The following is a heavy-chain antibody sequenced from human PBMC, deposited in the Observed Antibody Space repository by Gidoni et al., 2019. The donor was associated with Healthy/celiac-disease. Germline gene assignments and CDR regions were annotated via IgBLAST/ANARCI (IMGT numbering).Heavy chain of an antibody. D-gene: IGHD4-17*01. Sequence: QVQLVESGGGVVQPGRSLRLSCAASGFTFSSYAMHWVRQAPGKGLGLVAVISYDGSNKYYADSVKGRFTISRDNSKNTLYLQMNSLRAEDTAVYYCARDPSPYGDRPDYYYYYMDVWGKGTTVTVSS. CDR1: GFTFSSYA. CDR3: ARDPSPYGDRPDYYYYYMDV. CDR2: ISYDGSNK. V-gene: IGHV3-30-3*01. J-gene: IGHJ6*03.